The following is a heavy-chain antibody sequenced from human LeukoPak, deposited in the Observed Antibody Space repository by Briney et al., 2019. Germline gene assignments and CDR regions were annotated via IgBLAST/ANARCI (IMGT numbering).Heavy chain of an antibody. V-gene: IGHV3-11*03. Sequence: GGSLRLSCAASGFSFSDYYMTWIRQAPGKGPEWISYVSSSGTYTHYVDSVKGRFAISRDNAKNSLYLQLNSLRAEDTAVYYCARSPADSSGYHIVKEIDYWGQGTLVTVSS. CDR3: ARSPADSSGYHIVKEIDY. D-gene: IGHD3-22*01. CDR2: VSSSGTYT. J-gene: IGHJ4*02. CDR1: GFSFSDYY.